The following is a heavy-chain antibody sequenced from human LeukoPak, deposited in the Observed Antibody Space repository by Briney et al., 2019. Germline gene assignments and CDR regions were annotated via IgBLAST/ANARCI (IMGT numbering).Heavy chain of an antibody. D-gene: IGHD3-10*01. CDR1: GFTFSSYG. Sequence: GGSLRLSCAASGFTFSSYGMHWVRQAPGKGLEWVAVISYDGSNKYYADSVKGRFTISRDNSKNTLYLQMNSLRAEDTAVYYRAKDMVRGVIRSPLDYWGQGTLVTVSS. J-gene: IGHJ4*02. V-gene: IGHV3-30*18. CDR3: AKDMVRGVIRSPLDY. CDR2: ISYDGSNK.